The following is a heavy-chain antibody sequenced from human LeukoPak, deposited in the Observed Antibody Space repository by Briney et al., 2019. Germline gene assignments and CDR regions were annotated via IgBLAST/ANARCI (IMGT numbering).Heavy chain of an antibody. D-gene: IGHD1-14*01. V-gene: IGHV3-74*01. Sequence: GGSLRLSCAASGFTFSSYWMHWVRQAAGKELVWVSRINTDGSSTTYADSVKGRSTISRDNAKKTLHLQMNGLRAEDTAVYYCATLVQSVNQREVWGQGTLVTVSS. J-gene: IGHJ4*02. CDR2: INTDGSST. CDR3: ATLVQSVNQREV. CDR1: GFTFSSYW.